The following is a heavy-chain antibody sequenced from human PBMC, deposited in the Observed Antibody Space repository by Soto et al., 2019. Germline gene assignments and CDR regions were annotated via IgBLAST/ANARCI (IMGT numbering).Heavy chain of an antibody. CDR1: GGTFSSYT. J-gene: IGHJ1*01. D-gene: IGHD4-17*01. V-gene: IGHV1-69*08. CDR2: IIPILGIA. Sequence: QVQLVQSGAAVKKPGSSVKVSCKASGGTFSSYTISWVRQAPGQGLEWMGRIIPILGIANYAQKFQGRVTITADKSTSTAYMELSSLRSEDTAVYYCARDDYGGNPEYFQHWGQGTLVTVSS. CDR3: ARDDYGGNPEYFQH.